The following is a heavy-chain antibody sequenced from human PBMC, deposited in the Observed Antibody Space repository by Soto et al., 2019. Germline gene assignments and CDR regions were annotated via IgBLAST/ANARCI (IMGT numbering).Heavy chain of an antibody. V-gene: IGHV1-69*01. Sequence: QVPLVQSGAEVKKPGSSVKVSCKASGGTFSSYAISWVRQAPGQGLEWMGGIIPIFGTANYAQKFQGRVTITADESTSTAYMELSSLRSEDTAVYYCARVEAYCGGDCDAFDIWGQGTMVTVSS. CDR1: GGTFSSYA. CDR2: IIPIFGTA. D-gene: IGHD2-21*02. CDR3: ARVEAYCGGDCDAFDI. J-gene: IGHJ3*02.